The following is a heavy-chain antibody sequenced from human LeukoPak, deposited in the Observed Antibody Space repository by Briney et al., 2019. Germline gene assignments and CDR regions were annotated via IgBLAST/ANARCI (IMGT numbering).Heavy chain of an antibody. CDR3: AKDKDTIFGVVIIGYYFDY. J-gene: IGHJ4*02. Sequence: PGGSLRLSCAASGFTFSSYAMSWVRQAPGKGLEWVSAISGSGGSTYYADSVKGRFTISRDNSKNTPYLQMNSLRAEDTAVYYCAKDKDTIFGVVIIGYYFDYWGQGTLVTVSS. CDR1: GFTFSSYA. D-gene: IGHD3-3*01. CDR2: ISGSGGST. V-gene: IGHV3-23*01.